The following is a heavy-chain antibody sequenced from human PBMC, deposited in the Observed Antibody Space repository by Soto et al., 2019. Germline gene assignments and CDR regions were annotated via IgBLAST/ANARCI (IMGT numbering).Heavy chain of an antibody. CDR1: GGSISGFY. Sequence: SETLSLTCTVAGGSISGFYWSWVRQPAGKGLEWIGRIYSNGATKYNPSLRNRVTMSVDTSTDQYSLNLASMTAADTAVYFCARGPFCGNDCYFDVWGQGTQVTVYS. J-gene: IGHJ4*02. D-gene: IGHD2-21*02. V-gene: IGHV4-4*07. CDR3: ARGPFCGNDCYFDV. CDR2: IYSNGAT.